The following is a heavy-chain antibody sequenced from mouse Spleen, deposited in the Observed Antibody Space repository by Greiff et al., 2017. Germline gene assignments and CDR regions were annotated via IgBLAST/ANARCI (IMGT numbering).Heavy chain of an antibody. CDR3: ARSGEAGGFAY. CDR2: INPNNGGT. Sequence: EVQGVESGPELVKPGASVKMSCKASGYTFTDYNMHWVKQSHGKSLEWIGYINPNNGGTSYNQKFKGKATLTVNKSSSTAYMELRSLTSEDSAVYYCARSGEAGGFAYWGQGTLVTVSA. CDR1: GYTFTDYN. J-gene: IGHJ3*01. D-gene: IGHD3-1*01. V-gene: IGHV1-22*01.